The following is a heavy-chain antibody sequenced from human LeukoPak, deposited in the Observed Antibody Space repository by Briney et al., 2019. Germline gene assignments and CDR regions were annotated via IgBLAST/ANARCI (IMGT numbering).Heavy chain of an antibody. CDR3: AREGNSGYYPY. CDR2: ISYDGSEK. CDR1: GLTFSSYP. Sequence: GGSLRLPCAASGLTFSSYPMHWVRQAPGKGLEWVAVISYDGSEKHYADPVKGRFTISRDNSKNTLYLQMSSLRAEDTAMYYCAREGNSGYYPYWGQGILVTVSS. J-gene: IGHJ4*02. V-gene: IGHV3-30-3*01. D-gene: IGHD3-22*01.